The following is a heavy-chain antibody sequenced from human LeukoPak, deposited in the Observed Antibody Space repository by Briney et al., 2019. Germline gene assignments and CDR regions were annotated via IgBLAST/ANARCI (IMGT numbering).Heavy chain of an antibody. D-gene: IGHD3-10*01. CDR1: GFTFSSYA. Sequence: AGSLTLSCAAYGFTFSSYAMSWVRQAPGKGLEWVSAISGSGGSTYYADSVKGRFTISRDNSKNTPYLQMNSLRAEDTAVYYCAKAAGRFGELFVDYWGQGTLVTVSS. V-gene: IGHV3-23*01. CDR3: AKAAGRFGELFVDY. CDR2: ISGSGGST. J-gene: IGHJ4*02.